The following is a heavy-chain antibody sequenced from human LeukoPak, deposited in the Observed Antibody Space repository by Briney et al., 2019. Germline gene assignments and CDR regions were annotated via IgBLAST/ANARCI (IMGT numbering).Heavy chain of an antibody. V-gene: IGHV4-59*12. CDR3: ARDLLRITMIIVVNWFDP. Sequence: SETLSLTCTVSGGSISSYYWNWIRQPPGKGLEWIGYIYYSGSTNYNPSLKSRVTISVDTSKNQFSLKLSSVTAADTAVYYCARDLLRITMIIVVNWFDPWGQGTLVTVSS. J-gene: IGHJ5*02. D-gene: IGHD3-22*01. CDR2: IYYSGST. CDR1: GGSISSYY.